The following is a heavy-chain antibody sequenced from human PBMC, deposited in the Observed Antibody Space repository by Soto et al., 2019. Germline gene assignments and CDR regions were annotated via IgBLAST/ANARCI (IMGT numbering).Heavy chain of an antibody. CDR3: ARGGHDFAFDY. CDR2: MYYSGRT. D-gene: IGHD5-12*01. Sequence: KPSETLSLTCTVSGGAMYAYYWSWIRQPPGKGLEWIGDMYYSGRTNYNPSLKSRVTISVDTSKSQFSLNLRSVTAADTAVYYCARGGHDFAFDYWGHGGLVTVSS. J-gene: IGHJ4*01. V-gene: IGHV4-59*01. CDR1: GGAMYAYY.